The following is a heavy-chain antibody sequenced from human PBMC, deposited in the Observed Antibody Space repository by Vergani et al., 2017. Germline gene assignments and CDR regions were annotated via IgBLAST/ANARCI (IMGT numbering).Heavy chain of an antibody. CDR3: ARDGYDILTGYYYGMDV. CDR1: GGSISSYY. D-gene: IGHD3-9*01. V-gene: IGHV4-59*01. Sequence: QVQLQESGPGLVKPSETLSLTCTVSGGSISSYYWSWIRQPPGKGLEWIGYIYYSGSTNYNPSLTSRVTISVDTSKNQFSLKLSSVTAADTAVYYWARDGYDILTGYYYGMDVWGQGTTVTVSS. J-gene: IGHJ6*02. CDR2: IYYSGST.